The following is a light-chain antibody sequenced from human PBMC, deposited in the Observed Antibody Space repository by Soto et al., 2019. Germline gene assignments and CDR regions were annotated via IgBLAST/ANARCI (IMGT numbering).Light chain of an antibody. V-gene: IGKV1-9*01. CDR3: QQLNSYPRT. J-gene: IGKJ1*01. CDR2: AAS. Sequence: DIQLTQSPSFLSASVGDRVTITCRASQGISSYLAWYQHKPGKAPKLLIYAASTLQSGVPSRFSGSGSGTEFTLTISSLQPEDCATYYCQQLNSYPRTFGQGTKVEIK. CDR1: QGISSY.